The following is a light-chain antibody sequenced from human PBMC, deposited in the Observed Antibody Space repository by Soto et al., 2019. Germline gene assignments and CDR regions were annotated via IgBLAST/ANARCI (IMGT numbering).Light chain of an antibody. Sequence: QSVLTQPRSVSGSPGQSVTISCTGTSSDVGGHNYVSWYQQHPGKAPQLMIYDVTKRPSGVPDRFSGSKSGSTASLTISGLQAEDEADYYCESWDDTLKGHVFGGGTKVTVL. J-gene: IGLJ3*02. CDR3: ESWDDTLKGHV. CDR2: DVT. CDR1: SSDVGGHNY. V-gene: IGLV2-11*01.